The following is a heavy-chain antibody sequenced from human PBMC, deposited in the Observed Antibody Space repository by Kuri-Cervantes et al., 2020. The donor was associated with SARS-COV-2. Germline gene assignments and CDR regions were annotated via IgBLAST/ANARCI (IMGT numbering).Heavy chain of an antibody. D-gene: IGHD6-13*01. V-gene: IGHV1-18*04. CDR2: INGYNDNT. J-gene: IGHJ4*02. CDR1: GYTFTNYG. CDR3: AGSGIAAAGTGPDY. Sequence: ASVKVSCKASGYTFTNYGISWVRQAPGQGLEWMGWINGYNDNTKYAQKLQGRVTMTTDTSTSTAYMELRSLRSDDTAVYYCAGSGIAAAGTGPDYWGQGTLVTVSS.